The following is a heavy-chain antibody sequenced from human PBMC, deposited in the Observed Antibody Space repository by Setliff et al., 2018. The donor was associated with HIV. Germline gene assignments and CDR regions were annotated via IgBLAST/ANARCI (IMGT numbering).Heavy chain of an antibody. D-gene: IGHD6-13*01. CDR3: ARDCRVGWVFTYGMDV. Sequence: ASVKVSCKASGYTFTSHDISWVRQAPGQGLEWMGWISAYNGNTNYAQKLQGRVTMTTDTSTSTAYMELRSLRPEDTAVYYCARDCRVGWVFTYGMDVWGQGTLVTVSS. CDR2: ISAYNGNT. J-gene: IGHJ6*02. CDR1: GYTFTSHD. V-gene: IGHV1-18*01.